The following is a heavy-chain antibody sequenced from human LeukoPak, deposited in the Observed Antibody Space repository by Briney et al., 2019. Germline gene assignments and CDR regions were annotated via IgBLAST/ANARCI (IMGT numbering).Heavy chain of an antibody. Sequence: ASVKVSCKASGYTFTSNDINWVRQATGQGLEWMGWMNPNSGNTAYAQKFQGRVTMTRNTAISTAYMELSSLSSEDTAVYYCARPKSKYDSSGYYPLDYWGQGTLVTVSS. CDR3: ARPKSKYDSSGYYPLDY. CDR1: GYTFTSND. J-gene: IGHJ4*02. D-gene: IGHD3-22*01. CDR2: MNPNSGNT. V-gene: IGHV1-8*01.